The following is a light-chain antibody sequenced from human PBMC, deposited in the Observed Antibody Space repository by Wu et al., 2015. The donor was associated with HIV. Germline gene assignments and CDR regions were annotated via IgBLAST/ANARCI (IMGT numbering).Light chain of an antibody. V-gene: IGKV3-11*01. CDR2: SSI. Sequence: SLSPGDRATLSCRASQNVADSLAWYQQKPGQAPRLLLYSSIYRATGIPARFSGSASGTDFTLTISGLESEDFAVYYCQQRDDRPPGLTFGGGTRVEIK. CDR3: QQRDDRPPGLT. CDR1: QNVADS. J-gene: IGKJ4*01.